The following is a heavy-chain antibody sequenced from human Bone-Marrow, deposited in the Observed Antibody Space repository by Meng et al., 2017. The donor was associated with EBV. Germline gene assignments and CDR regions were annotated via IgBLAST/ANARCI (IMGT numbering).Heavy chain of an antibody. V-gene: IGHV1-18*01. CDR3: ARVVYCSSTSCYAAYYFDY. D-gene: IGHD2-2*01. CDR1: GYTFTSYG. CDR2: ISAYNGNT. Sequence: QVQLVQSGAEVKKPXXSVKVSCKAXGYTFTSYGISWVRQAPGQGLEWMGWISAYNGNTNYAQKLQGRVTMTTDTSTSTAYMGLRSLRSDDTAVYYCARVVYCSSTSCYAAYYFDYWGQGTLVDVSS. J-gene: IGHJ4*02.